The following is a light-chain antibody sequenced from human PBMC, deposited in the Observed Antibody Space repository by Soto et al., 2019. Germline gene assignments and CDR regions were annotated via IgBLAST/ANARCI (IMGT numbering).Light chain of an antibody. V-gene: IGLV2-8*01. J-gene: IGLJ3*02. CDR1: SSDVGAHDY. CDR2: EVT. CDR3: RPAAGNTYWV. Sequence: QSALTQPPSASGSPGQSVTISCTGTSSDVGAHDYVSWYQKHPAKAPRLIIYEVTKRPSGVPDRFSGSKSGNTASLSVSGVQVEDGGDYYCRPAAGNTYWVFGGGTKLAVL.